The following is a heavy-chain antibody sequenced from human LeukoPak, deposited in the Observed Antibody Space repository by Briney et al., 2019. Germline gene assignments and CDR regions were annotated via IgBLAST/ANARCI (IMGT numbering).Heavy chain of an antibody. V-gene: IGHV4-4*07. CDR1: GDSISNYY. CDR2: IYGSGST. Sequence: NPSETLSLTCTVSGDSISNYYWSWIRQPAGKGLEWIGRIYGSGSTNYNPSLKSRVTMSVATSENQFSLKLTSVTAADTAVYYCARGPSHTSTWFFDYWGQGTLVTVSS. D-gene: IGHD6-13*01. CDR3: ARGPSHTSTWFFDY. J-gene: IGHJ4*02.